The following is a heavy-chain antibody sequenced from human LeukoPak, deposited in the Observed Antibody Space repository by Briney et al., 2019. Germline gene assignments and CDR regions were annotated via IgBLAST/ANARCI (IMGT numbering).Heavy chain of an antibody. CDR1: GGSFSGYY. V-gene: IGHV4-34*01. CDR2: INHSGST. J-gene: IGHJ5*02. Sequence: SETLSLTCAVYGGSFSGYYWSWIRQPPGKGLEWIGEINHSGSTNYNPSLKSRVTISVDTSKNQFSLKLSSVTAADTAVYYCARHRRYSSGYLVYNWFDPWGQGTLVTVSS. CDR3: ARHRRYSSGYLVYNWFDP. D-gene: IGHD3-22*01.